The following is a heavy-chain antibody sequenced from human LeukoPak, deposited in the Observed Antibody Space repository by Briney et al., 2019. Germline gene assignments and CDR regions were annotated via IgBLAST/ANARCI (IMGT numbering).Heavy chain of an antibody. CDR1: GGSISSSNW. J-gene: IGHJ4*02. D-gene: IGHD2-15*01. CDR2: IYRSGST. CDR3: ARLRAISLGYCSGGSCYQPAETDY. Sequence: SGTLSLTCAVSGGSISSSNWWSWVRQPPGKGLEWIGEIYRSGSTYYNPSLKSRVTISVDTSKNQFSLKLSSVTAADTAVYYCARLRAISLGYCSGGSCYQPAETDYWGQGTLVTVSS. V-gene: IGHV4-4*02.